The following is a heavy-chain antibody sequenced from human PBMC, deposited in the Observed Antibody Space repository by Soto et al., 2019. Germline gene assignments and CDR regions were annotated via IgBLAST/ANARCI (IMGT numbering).Heavy chain of an antibody. CDR1: GGTFSSYT. D-gene: IGHD2-15*01. J-gene: IGHJ5*02. Sequence: ASVKVSCKASGGTFSSYTISWVRQAPGQGLEWMGRIIPILGIANYAQKFQGRVTITADKSTSTAYMELSSLRSEDTAVYYCARDNGHIVVVVAATQGNWFDPWGQGTLVTVSS. CDR3: ARDNGHIVVVVAATQGNWFDP. V-gene: IGHV1-69*04. CDR2: IIPILGIA.